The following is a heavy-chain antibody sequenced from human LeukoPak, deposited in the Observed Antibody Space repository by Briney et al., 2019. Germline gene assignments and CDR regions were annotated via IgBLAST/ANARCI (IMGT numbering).Heavy chain of an antibody. D-gene: IGHD1-26*01. J-gene: IGHJ4*02. V-gene: IGHV3-7*01. CDR2: IQQDGSEK. CDR3: ARDKIVGATHFDY. CDR1: GFTFSTYW. Sequence: GGSLRLSCAASGFTFSTYWMSWVRQAPGKGLEWVANIQQDGSEKYYVDSVRGRFTISRDNAKNSLYLQMNSLRAEDTAVYYCARDKIVGATHFDYWGQGTLVTVSS.